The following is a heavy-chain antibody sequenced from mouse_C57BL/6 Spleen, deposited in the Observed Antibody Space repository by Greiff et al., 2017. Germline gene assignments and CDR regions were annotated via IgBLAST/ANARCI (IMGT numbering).Heavy chain of an antibody. CDR1: GFNIKDYY. Sequence: QQSGAELVKPGASVKLSCTASGFNIKDYYMHWVKQRTEQGLEWIGKIDPEDGETKYAPKFPGKATITADTSSNTAYLQLSSLTSEDTAVYYCAREIYYGSSYKYFDVWGTGTTVTVSS. V-gene: IGHV14-2*01. CDR3: AREIYYGSSYKYFDV. CDR2: IDPEDGET. D-gene: IGHD1-1*01. J-gene: IGHJ1*03.